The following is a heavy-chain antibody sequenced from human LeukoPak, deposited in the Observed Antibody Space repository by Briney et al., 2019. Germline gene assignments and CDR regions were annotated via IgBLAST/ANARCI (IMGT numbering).Heavy chain of an antibody. CDR2: ISAYNGNT. CDR3: ARWLRGIADEDGVDV. V-gene: IGHV1-18*01. Sequence: ASVKVSCKASGYTFTGYGISWVRQAPGQGLEWMGWISAYNGNTNYAQKLQGRVTMTTDTSTSTAYMELRSLRSEDTAVYYCARWLRGIADEDGVDVWGQGTTVTVSS. CDR1: GYTFTGYG. J-gene: IGHJ6*02. D-gene: IGHD6-13*01.